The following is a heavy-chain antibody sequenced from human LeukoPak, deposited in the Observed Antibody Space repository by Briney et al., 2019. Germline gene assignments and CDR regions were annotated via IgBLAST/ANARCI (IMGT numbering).Heavy chain of an antibody. V-gene: IGHV4-39*01. Sequence: SETLSLTCTVSGGSISTSSYYWGWIRQPPGKGLEWIGSIYYSGDTYYSNPSLKSRVTRSLETSKNQFSLKLSSVIAADTAVYYCARQRYESSPFDYWGQGTLVTVSS. J-gene: IGHJ4*02. D-gene: IGHD3-22*01. CDR3: ARQRYESSPFDY. CDR1: GGSISTSSYY. CDR2: IYYSGDT.